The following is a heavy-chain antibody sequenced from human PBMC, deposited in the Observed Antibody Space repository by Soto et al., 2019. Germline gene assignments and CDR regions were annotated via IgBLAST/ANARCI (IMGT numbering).Heavy chain of an antibody. J-gene: IGHJ4*02. CDR3: SRMVPGETSPFDH. V-gene: IGHV1-46*03. D-gene: IGHD3-10*01. Sequence: QVELVQSGAEVKKPGASVKVSCKASGYIFTSYYLHWVRQAPGQGLEWMGWINPFDGSRMFAQSFQGSVTFTEDTSQPTVYMQLRGLRSDDTADYYCSRMVPGETSPFDHWGQRTLVTVSS. CDR1: GYIFTSYY. CDR2: INPFDGSR.